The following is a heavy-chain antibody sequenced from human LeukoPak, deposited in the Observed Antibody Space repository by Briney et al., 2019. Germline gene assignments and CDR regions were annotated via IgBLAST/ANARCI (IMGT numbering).Heavy chain of an antibody. J-gene: IGHJ5*02. Sequence: ASVKVSCKASGGTFSSYAISWVRQAPGQGLEWMGGIIPIFGTANYAQKLQGRVTMTTDTSTSTAYMELRSLRSDDTAVYYCARGVGWFDPWGQGTLVTVSS. D-gene: IGHD3-10*01. CDR2: IIPIFGTA. V-gene: IGHV1-69*05. CDR3: ARGVGWFDP. CDR1: GGTFSSYA.